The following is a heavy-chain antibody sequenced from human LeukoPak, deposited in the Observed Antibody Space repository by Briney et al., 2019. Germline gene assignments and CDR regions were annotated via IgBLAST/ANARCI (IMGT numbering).Heavy chain of an antibody. D-gene: IGHD1-26*01. Sequence: GGSLRLSCTASGFSFSGYWMSWVRQAPGKGLEWVANINQDGSAQYYVDSVKGQFTIPRDNAKNSLHLQMNSLRVEDTAVYYCARAQSGTYSPIDYWGQGTLVTVSS. V-gene: IGHV3-7*01. CDR1: GFSFSGYW. CDR3: ARAQSGTYSPIDY. CDR2: INQDGSAQ. J-gene: IGHJ4*02.